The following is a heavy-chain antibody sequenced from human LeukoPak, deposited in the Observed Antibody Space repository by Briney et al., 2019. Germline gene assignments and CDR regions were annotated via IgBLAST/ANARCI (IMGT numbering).Heavy chain of an antibody. J-gene: IGHJ1*01. CDR1: GFTFSSYG. V-gene: IGHV3-33*01. D-gene: IGHD3-22*01. CDR3: ATAEYYYDSSGYYAGYFQH. Sequence: PGGSLRLSCGASGFTFSSYGVHWVRQAPGKGLEWVAVIWYDGSNKYYADSVKGRFTISRDNSKNTLYLQMNSLRAEDTAEYYCATAEYYYDSSGYYAGYFQHWGQGTLVIVPS. CDR2: IWYDGSNK.